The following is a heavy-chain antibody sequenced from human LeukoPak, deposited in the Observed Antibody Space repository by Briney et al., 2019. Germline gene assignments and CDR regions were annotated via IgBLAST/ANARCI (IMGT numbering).Heavy chain of an antibody. Sequence: ASVKVSCKASGGTFSSYAISWVRQAPGQGLEWMGGIIPIFGTANYAQKFQGRVTITTDESTSTAYMELSSLRSEDTAVYYCARSIFGVASGPEGAGPFDYWGQGTLVTVSS. CDR3: ARSIFGVASGPEGAGPFDY. CDR1: GGTFSSYA. V-gene: IGHV1-69*05. CDR2: IIPIFGTA. J-gene: IGHJ4*02. D-gene: IGHD3-3*01.